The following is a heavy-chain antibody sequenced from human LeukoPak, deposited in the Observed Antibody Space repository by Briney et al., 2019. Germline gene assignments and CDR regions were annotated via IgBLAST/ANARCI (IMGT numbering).Heavy chain of an antibody. CDR3: ARYDSSGYVFDI. J-gene: IGHJ3*02. D-gene: IGHD3-22*01. Sequence: PSETLSLTCTVTGASISSYYWSWIRQPPGKGLEWIGYIYYSGSTSYNPSLKSRVTISVDTSKNQFSLRLNSVTAADTAVYYCARYDSSGYVFDIWGQGTMVTVSS. V-gene: IGHV4-59*08. CDR1: GASISSYY. CDR2: IYYSGST.